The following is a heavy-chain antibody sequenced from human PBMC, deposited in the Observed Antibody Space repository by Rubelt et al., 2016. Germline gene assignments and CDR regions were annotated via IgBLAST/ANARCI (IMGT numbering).Heavy chain of an antibody. CDR2: IYYSGST. D-gene: IGHD1-7*01. CDR3: ARDPRAGTTSFDY. V-gene: IGHV4-39*07. Sequence: QLQLQESGPGLVKPSETLSLTCTVSGGSISSSSYYWGWIRQPPGKGLEWIGSIYYSGSTYYNPSLKSRVTISVDTSKNQFSLKLSVVTAADTAVYYCARDPRAGTTSFDYWGQGTLVTVSS. J-gene: IGHJ4*02. CDR1: GGSISSSSYY.